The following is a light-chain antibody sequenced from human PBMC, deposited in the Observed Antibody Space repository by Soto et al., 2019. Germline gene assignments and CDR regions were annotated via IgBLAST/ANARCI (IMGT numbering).Light chain of an antibody. V-gene: IGLV2-14*01. Sequence: QSVLTQPASVSGSPGQSIAISCTGTRSDVGAYNYVSWYQQHPGKAPKLMISEVTNRPSGVSDRFSGSKSGNTASLTISGLQAEDEADYYCSSFTSRFIFVFGTGTKVTV. CDR1: RSDVGAYNY. CDR2: EVT. CDR3: SSFTSRFIFV. J-gene: IGLJ1*01.